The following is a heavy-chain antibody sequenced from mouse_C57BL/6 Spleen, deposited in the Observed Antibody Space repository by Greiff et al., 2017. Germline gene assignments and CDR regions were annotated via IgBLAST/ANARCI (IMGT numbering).Heavy chain of an antibody. CDR3: ARDYDGYYKDY. J-gene: IGHJ4*01. V-gene: IGHV5-17*01. D-gene: IGHD2-3*01. CDR1: GFTFSDYG. CDR2: ISSGSSTI. Sequence: EVNLVESGGGLVKPGGSLKLSCAASGFTFSDYGMHWVRQAPEKGLEWVAYISSGSSTIYYADTVKGRFTISRDNAKNTLFLQMTSLRSEDTAMYYCARDYDGYYKDYWGQGTSVTVSS.